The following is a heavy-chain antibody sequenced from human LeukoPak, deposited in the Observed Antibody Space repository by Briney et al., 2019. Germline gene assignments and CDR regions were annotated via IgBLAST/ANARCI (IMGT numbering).Heavy chain of an antibody. D-gene: IGHD3-10*01. CDR2: ISAYNGNT. Sequence: ASVKVSCKASGNAFTTYAINWVRQAPGQGLEWMGWISAYNGNTNYAQKLQGRVTMTTDTSTSTAYMELRSLRSDDTAVYYCARRRDGTDFDYWGQGTLVTVSS. CDR1: GNAFTTYA. CDR3: ARRRDGTDFDY. J-gene: IGHJ4*02. V-gene: IGHV1-18*01.